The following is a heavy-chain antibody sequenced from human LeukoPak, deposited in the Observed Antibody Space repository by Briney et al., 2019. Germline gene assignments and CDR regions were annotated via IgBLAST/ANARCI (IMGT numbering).Heavy chain of an antibody. CDR1: GFTFSNYW. D-gene: IGHD1-26*01. CDR3: AKDFSVWGSYPAFDI. V-gene: IGHV3-7*03. CDR2: INQDGNDK. Sequence: GGSLRLSCAASGFTFSNYWMTWVRQAPGKGLEWVANINQDGNDKYYVDSVKGRFTISRDNTKRSLFLQMNSLRAEDTAVYYCAKDFSVWGSYPAFDIWGQGTMVTVSS. J-gene: IGHJ3*02.